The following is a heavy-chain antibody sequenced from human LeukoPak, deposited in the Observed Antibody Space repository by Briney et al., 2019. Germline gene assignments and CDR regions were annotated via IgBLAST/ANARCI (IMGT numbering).Heavy chain of an antibody. CDR3: GPREDSTTNAYDY. Sequence: GGSLRLSCATFGFSFSNYAMSWVRQAPGKGLEWVSAISGEGVTIYYADSVKGRFTISRDNSKNTLYLQMNSLTAEDTAVYYCGPREDSTTNAYDYWGQGTLVTVSS. J-gene: IGHJ4*02. V-gene: IGHV3-23*01. CDR1: GFSFSNYA. D-gene: IGHD2/OR15-2a*01. CDR2: ISGEGVTI.